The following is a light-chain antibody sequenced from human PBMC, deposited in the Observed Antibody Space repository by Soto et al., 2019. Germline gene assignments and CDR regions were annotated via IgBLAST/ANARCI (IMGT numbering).Light chain of an antibody. Sequence: ALRITQSPSSLSAYVGPRVTMSFRSSQGIRNDLAWYQQKAGKAPKLLIFASSNLQSGVPSRFSGSGSGTDFTLTISRLQTEDFATYYCIQLYNFSWTFGQGTKVDIK. CDR3: IQLYNFSWT. CDR1: QGIRND. CDR2: ASS. V-gene: IGKV1-6*01. J-gene: IGKJ1*01.